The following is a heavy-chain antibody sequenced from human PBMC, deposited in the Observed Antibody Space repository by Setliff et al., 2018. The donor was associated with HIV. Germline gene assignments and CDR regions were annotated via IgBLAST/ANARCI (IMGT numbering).Heavy chain of an antibody. CDR2: VTPDGGDK. D-gene: IGHD2-21*01. J-gene: IGHJ4*02. V-gene: IGHV3-7*01. CDR1: GFMFGVDW. CDR3: VRDLARVIAH. Sequence: GESLKISCAASGFMFGVDWMSWVRQTPGKGLEWVASVTPDGGDKYYANSMRGRFTISRDNGKNAVYLQMNSLTAEDTALYYCVRDLARVIAHWGQGTLVTVSP.